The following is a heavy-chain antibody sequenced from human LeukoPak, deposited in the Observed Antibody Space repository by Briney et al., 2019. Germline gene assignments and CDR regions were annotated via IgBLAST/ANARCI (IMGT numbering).Heavy chain of an antibody. CDR3: AKHMGAGQGLRNAFDV. J-gene: IGHJ3*01. V-gene: IGHV3-23*01. CDR2: TSASGATS. CDR1: GFTFSSQG. Sequence: GGSLRLSCAASGFTFSSQGMSWVRQAPGKGLQWVSSTSASGATSYYEESVKGRFTIFRDASKTTLFLQMNNLRIEDSALYYCAKHMGAGQGLRNAFDVWGQGTTVTVSS. D-gene: IGHD3-16*01.